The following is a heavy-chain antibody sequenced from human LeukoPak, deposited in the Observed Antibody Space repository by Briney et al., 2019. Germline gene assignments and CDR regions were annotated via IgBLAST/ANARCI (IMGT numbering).Heavy chain of an antibody. V-gene: IGHV4-59*04. CDR2: VYYTGST. Sequence: PGGSLRLSCAASGFTFSDYYMSWIRQPPGKGLEWVATVYYTGSTRYNPSLRSRVTVSADLSKDQFSLTLSSVTAADTAVYYCARQTNRGAGNFDFWGQGTLVAVSS. J-gene: IGHJ4*02. CDR1: GFTFSDYY. D-gene: IGHD1-1*01. CDR3: ARQTNRGAGNFDF.